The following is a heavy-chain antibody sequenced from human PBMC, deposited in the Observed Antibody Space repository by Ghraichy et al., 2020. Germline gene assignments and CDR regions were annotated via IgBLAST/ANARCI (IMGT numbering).Heavy chain of an antibody. D-gene: IGHD5-12*01. J-gene: IGHJ5*02. Sequence: SETLSLTCTVSGGSISNYYWSWIRQPPGKGLEWIGYIYYSGSTNYNPSLKSRVTISLDTSKNQFSLMLSSVTAADTAMYYCARGNIVATIIMGWFDPWGQGTLVTVSS. CDR2: IYYSGST. CDR1: GGSISNYY. V-gene: IGHV4-59*01. CDR3: ARGNIVATIIMGWFDP.